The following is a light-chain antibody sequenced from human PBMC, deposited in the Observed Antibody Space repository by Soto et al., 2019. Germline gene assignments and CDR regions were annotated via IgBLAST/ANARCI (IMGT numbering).Light chain of an antibody. CDR2: DAS. J-gene: IGKJ1*01. Sequence: AIQLTQSPSSLSASVGDRVTITCRASQGISSALAWYQHKPGKAPNLLIYDASRLQSGVPSRFSGSESGTDFTLTISSLQPEDFATYYCQQCKNYPHTFGQGTKVEIK. CDR1: QGISSA. V-gene: IGKV1D-13*01. CDR3: QQCKNYPHT.